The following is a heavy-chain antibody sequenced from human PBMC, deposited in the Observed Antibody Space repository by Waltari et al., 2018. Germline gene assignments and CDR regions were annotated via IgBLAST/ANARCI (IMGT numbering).Heavy chain of an antibody. CDR3: ARLSSPRSSSVVY. J-gene: IGHJ4*02. CDR1: GYSISSGYY. V-gene: IGHV4-38-2*01. CDR2: ISHSGST. Sequence: QVQLQESGPGLVKPSETLSLTCAVSGYSISSGYYWGWIRQPPGKGLEWIGGISHSGSTYYNPSLKSRVTISVDTSKNQFSLQLSSVTAADTAVYYCARLSSPRSSSVVYWGQGTLVTVSS. D-gene: IGHD6-6*01.